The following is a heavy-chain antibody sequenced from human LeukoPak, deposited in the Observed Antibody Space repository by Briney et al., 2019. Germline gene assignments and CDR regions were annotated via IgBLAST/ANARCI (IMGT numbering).Heavy chain of an antibody. J-gene: IGHJ4*02. V-gene: IGHV3-21*01. CDR3: AGEGIAGYYFDY. Sequence: PGGSLRLSCTASGFTFSSYSMNWVRQAPGKGLEWVSSISSSSNYIYYADSMKGRFTISRDNAKSSLYLQMNSLRAEDTAVYYCAGEGIAGYYFDYWGQGTLITVSS. D-gene: IGHD6-13*01. CDR1: GFTFSSYS. CDR2: ISSSSNYI.